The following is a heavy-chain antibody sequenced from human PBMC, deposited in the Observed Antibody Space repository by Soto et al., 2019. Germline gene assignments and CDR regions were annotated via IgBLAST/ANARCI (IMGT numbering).Heavy chain of an antibody. Sequence: QVQLQESGPGLVKPSGTLSLTCAVSSGSISSSNWWSWVRQPPGKGLEWIGEIYHSGSTNYNPSLKSRVTISVDKSKNQFSLKRSSVTAADTAVYYCARDRVQLERGKAFDIWGQGTMVTVSS. CDR2: IYHSGST. CDR3: ARDRVQLERGKAFDI. J-gene: IGHJ3*02. V-gene: IGHV4-4*02. CDR1: SGSISSSNW. D-gene: IGHD1-1*01.